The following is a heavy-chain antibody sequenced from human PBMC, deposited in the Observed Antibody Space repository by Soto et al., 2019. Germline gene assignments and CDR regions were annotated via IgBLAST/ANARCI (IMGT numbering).Heavy chain of an antibody. CDR3: AKAGDFWTGSDAFDI. D-gene: IGHD3-3*01. J-gene: IGHJ3*02. Sequence: EVQVLESGGGLVQPGGSLRLSCAASGFTFSSYAMSWVRQAPGKGLEWVSAISGSGASTYYADSVKGRFTISRDNSKNTMYLQMNSLRAEDTAVYYYAKAGDFWTGSDAFDIWGQGTMVTVSS. V-gene: IGHV3-23*01. CDR2: ISGSGAST. CDR1: GFTFSSYA.